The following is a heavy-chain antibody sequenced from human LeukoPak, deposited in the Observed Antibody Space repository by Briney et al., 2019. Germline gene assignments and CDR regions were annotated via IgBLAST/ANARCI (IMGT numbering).Heavy chain of an antibody. CDR1: GGTFSSYA. J-gene: IGHJ3*02. D-gene: IGHD3-22*01. V-gene: IGHV1-69*04. CDR2: IIPILGIA. CDR3: ARERITMIVVVINEAFDI. Sequence: SVKVSCKATGGTFSSYAISWVRQAPGQGLEWMGRIIPILGIANYAQKFQGRVTITADKSTSTAYMELNSLRSEDTAVYYCARERITMIVVVINEAFDIWGQGTMVTVSS.